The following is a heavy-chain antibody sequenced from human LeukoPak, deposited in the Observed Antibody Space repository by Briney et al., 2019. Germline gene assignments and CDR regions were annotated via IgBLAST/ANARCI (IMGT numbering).Heavy chain of an antibody. CDR2: INPNSGGT. J-gene: IGHJ4*02. V-gene: IGHV1-2*02. D-gene: IGHD1-26*01. CDR1: GYTFTGYY. Sequence: GASVKVSCKASGYTFTGYYMHWVRQAPGQGLEWMGWINPNSGGTNYAQKFQGRVTMTRDTSISTAYMELSRLRSDDTAVYYCARERWEWELPYPRFDYWGQGTLVTVSS. CDR3: ARERWEWELPYPRFDY.